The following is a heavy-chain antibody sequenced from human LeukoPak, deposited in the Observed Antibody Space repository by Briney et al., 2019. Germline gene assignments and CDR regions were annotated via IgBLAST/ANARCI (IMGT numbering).Heavy chain of an antibody. CDR2: IYSGGST. Sequence: GGSLRLSCAASGFTVSSNYMSWVRQAPGKGLEWVSVIYSGGSTYYADSVKGRFTISRDNSKNTLYLQMNSLRAEDTAVYYCARDFYCGGDCYYFDYWSQGTLVTVSS. CDR3: ARDFYCGGDCYYFDY. D-gene: IGHD2-21*02. V-gene: IGHV3-66*02. J-gene: IGHJ4*02. CDR1: GFTVSSNY.